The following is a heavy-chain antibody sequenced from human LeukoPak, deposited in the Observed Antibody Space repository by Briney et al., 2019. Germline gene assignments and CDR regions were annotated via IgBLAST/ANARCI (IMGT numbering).Heavy chain of an antibody. Sequence: GGSLRLSCAASGFTFSSHAMSWVRQAPGKGLEWVSVIYSGGSTYYADSVKGRFTISRDNSKNTLYLQMNSLRAEDTAVYYCARGRRDGYNFGYWGQGTLVTVSS. V-gene: IGHV3-66*01. CDR2: IYSGGST. D-gene: IGHD5-24*01. J-gene: IGHJ4*02. CDR3: ARGRRDGYNFGY. CDR1: GFTFSSHA.